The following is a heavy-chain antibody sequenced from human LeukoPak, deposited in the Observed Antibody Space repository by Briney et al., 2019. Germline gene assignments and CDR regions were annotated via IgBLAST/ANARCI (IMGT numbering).Heavy chain of an antibody. CDR2: IYTSGST. J-gene: IGHJ3*02. V-gene: IGHV4-61*02. Sequence: TPSLTSAVSGGSPTTGSFYTSSVRHPAGKGLGWLWRIYTSGSTNYIPSLKSRVTISVDTSKNQFSLKLSSVTAADTAVYYCAIRTVTNPAPPHAFEIWGQGTMVTVSS. CDR3: AIRTVTNPAPPHAFEI. D-gene: IGHD4-17*01. CDR1: GGSPTTGSFY.